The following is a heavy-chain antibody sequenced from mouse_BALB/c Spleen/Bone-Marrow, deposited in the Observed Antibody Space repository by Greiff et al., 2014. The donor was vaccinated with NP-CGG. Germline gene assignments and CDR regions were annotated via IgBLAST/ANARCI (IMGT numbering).Heavy chain of an antibody. CDR1: GFNIKDTY. J-gene: IGHJ2*01. Sequence: VQLQQPGAELVKPGASVKLSCTASGFNIKDTYMHWVKQRPEQGLEWIGRIDPANGNTKYDPKFQGKATITADTSSNTAYLQLSSLTSEDTAVYYCARYYYGFYFDYWGQGTTLKVSS. V-gene: IGHV14-3*02. CDR3: ARYYYGFYFDY. CDR2: IDPANGNT. D-gene: IGHD1-1*01.